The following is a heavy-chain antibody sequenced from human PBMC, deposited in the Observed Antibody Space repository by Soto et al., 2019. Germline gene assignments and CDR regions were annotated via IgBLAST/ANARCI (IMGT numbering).Heavy chain of an antibody. CDR2: ISYDGSNK. Sequence: QVQLVESGGGVVQPGRSLRLSCAASGFTFSSNGMHWVRQAPGKGLEWVAVISYDGSNKQYADSVKGRFTISRDNSKNTAFLPIDSLGGGDKAGDFRAKGKGEVRFAFEIWGQGTMVTVSS. J-gene: IGHJ3*02. V-gene: IGHV3-30*18. D-gene: IGHD3-16*01. CDR1: GFTFSSNG. CDR3: AKGKGEVRFAFEI.